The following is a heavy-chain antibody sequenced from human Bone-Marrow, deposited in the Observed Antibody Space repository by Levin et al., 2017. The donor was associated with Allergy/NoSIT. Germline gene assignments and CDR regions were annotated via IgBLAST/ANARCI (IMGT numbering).Heavy chain of an antibody. Sequence: GESLKISCAASGFTFSSYAMSWVRQAPGKGLEWVSAISGSGGSTYYADSVKGRFTISRDNSKNTLYLQMNSLRAEDTAVYYCAKDPDFWSGYWFDYWGQGTLVTVSS. V-gene: IGHV3-23*01. J-gene: IGHJ4*02. CDR1: GFTFSSYA. CDR3: AKDPDFWSGYWFDY. CDR2: ISGSGGST. D-gene: IGHD3-3*01.